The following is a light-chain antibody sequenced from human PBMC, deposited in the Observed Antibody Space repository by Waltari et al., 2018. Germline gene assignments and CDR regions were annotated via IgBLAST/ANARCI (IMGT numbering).Light chain of an antibody. V-gene: IGLV2-11*01. J-gene: IGLJ2*01. Sequence: QSALTQPRPVSGSPGQSVTISCTGTSSDVGGYHYVSWYQQHPGKAPKLMIYDVSKRPSGVPDRFSGSKSGNTASLTISGLQAEDEADYYCCSYAGSYVVFGGGTKLTVL. CDR1: SSDVGGYHY. CDR2: DVS. CDR3: CSYAGSYVV.